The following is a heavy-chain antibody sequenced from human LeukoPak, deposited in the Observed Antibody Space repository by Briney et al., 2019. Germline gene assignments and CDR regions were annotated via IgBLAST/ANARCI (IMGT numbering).Heavy chain of an antibody. D-gene: IGHD3-22*01. Sequence: GRSLRLSCAASGFTLSSYAMHWVRQAPGKGLEWVAVISFDGINKYYADSVKGRFTISRDNSKNTLYLQMNSLIAEDTAVYYCARDRWYYYDSSDYYHDAFDIWGQGTMVTVSS. J-gene: IGHJ3*02. CDR1: GFTLSSYA. V-gene: IGHV3-30*04. CDR2: ISFDGINK. CDR3: ARDRWYYYDSSDYYHDAFDI.